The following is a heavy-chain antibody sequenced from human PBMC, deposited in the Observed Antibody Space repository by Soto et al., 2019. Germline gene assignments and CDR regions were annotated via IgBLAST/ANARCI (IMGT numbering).Heavy chain of an antibody. D-gene: IGHD5-12*01. Sequence: GGSLRLSCAASGFNFSSYGMHWVRQAPGKGLEWVAVISYDGSNKYYADSVKGRFTISRDNSKNTLYLQMNSLRAEDTAVYYCAKWGGRDGYNFVYYYGMDVWGQGTTVTVSS. V-gene: IGHV3-30*18. CDR3: AKWGGRDGYNFVYYYGMDV. CDR2: ISYDGSNK. CDR1: GFNFSSYG. J-gene: IGHJ6*02.